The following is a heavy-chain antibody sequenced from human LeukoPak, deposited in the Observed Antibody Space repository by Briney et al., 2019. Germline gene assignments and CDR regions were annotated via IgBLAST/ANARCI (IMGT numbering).Heavy chain of an antibody. D-gene: IGHD6-6*01. J-gene: IGHJ6*02. CDR2: IYYSGST. V-gene: IGHV4-31*03. Sequence: SQTLSLTCTVSGGSISSGGYYWSWIRQHPGKGLEWIGYIYYSGSTYYNPSLKSRVTISVDTSKNQFSRKLSSVTAADTAVYYCARESSSSRDYYYYGMDVWGQGTTVTVSS. CDR1: GGSISSGGYY. CDR3: ARESSSSRDYYYYGMDV.